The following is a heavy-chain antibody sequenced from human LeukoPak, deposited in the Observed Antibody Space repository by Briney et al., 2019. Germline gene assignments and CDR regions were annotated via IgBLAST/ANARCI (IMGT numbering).Heavy chain of an antibody. D-gene: IGHD6-13*01. J-gene: IGHJ4*02. CDR2: IYYSGST. CDR1: GGSISSYY. CDR3: ARGVHRHSSSWYSALFDY. Sequence: PSATLSLTYTVSGGSISSYYWSWIRQPRGKGLEWIGYIYYSGSTNYNPSLKSRVTISVDTSKNQFSLKLSSVTAADTAVYYCARGVHRHSSSWYSALFDYWGQGTLVTVSS. V-gene: IGHV4-59*01.